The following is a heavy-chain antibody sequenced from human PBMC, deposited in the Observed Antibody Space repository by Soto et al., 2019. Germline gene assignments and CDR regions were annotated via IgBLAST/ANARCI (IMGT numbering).Heavy chain of an antibody. CDR2: ITGGGGST. D-gene: IGHD2-15*01. CDR1: GFAVSTYA. V-gene: IGHV3-23*01. CDR3: ASQRPCGGGSCFSLRSFDR. Sequence: EVQLLESGGGLVQPGGSLRLSCAASGFAVSTYAMSWVRKTPGKGLEWVSTITGGGGSTYYADAVNGRFTISRDNFSNTLYLQMSSLRGEDSAVYSCASQRPCGGGSCFSLRSFDRWGQGTVVTVSS. J-gene: IGHJ4*02.